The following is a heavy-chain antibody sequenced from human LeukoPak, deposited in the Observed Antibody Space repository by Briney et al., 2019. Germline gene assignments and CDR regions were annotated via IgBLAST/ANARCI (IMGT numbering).Heavy chain of an antibody. CDR3: ARGLIGSRWGMDV. D-gene: IGHD3-22*01. CDR1: GFTFSTYW. CDR2: INQDGSEK. J-gene: IGHJ6*02. Sequence: QSGGSLRLSCAASGFTFSTYWMSWVRQAPGKGLEWVANINQDGSEKYYVDSVKGRFTISRDNAKNSLYLQMNSLRAEDTAVYYCARGLIGSRWGMDVWGQGTTVTVSS. V-gene: IGHV3-7*04.